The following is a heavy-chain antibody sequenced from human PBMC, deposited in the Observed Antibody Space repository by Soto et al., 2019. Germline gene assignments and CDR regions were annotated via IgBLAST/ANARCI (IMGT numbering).Heavy chain of an antibody. CDR1: GGTFSSFG. J-gene: IGHJ4*02. CDR3: ARDRSMDGYNSRSFDY. CDR2: IIPLYGTA. V-gene: IGHV1-69*01. D-gene: IGHD5-12*01. Sequence: QVQLVQSGAEVKKPGSSVKVSCKASGGTFSSFGFNWVRQAPGQGLEWMGGIIPLYGTANHAQRFQGRVTISADESTSTVYIELISLRSEATAMYYCARDRSMDGYNSRSFDYWGQGALVTVSS.